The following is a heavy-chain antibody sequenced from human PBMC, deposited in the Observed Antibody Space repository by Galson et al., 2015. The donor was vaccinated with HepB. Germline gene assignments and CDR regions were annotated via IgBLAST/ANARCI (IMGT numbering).Heavy chain of an antibody. Sequence: SVKVSCKASGYTFTSYGISWVRQAPGQGLEWMGWISAYNGNTNYAQKLQGRVTMTTDTSTSTAYMELRSLRSDDTAVYYCAREPGGGYSSSHYYGMDVWGQGTTVTVSS. J-gene: IGHJ6*02. CDR3: AREPGGGYSSSHYYGMDV. CDR2: ISAYNGNT. D-gene: IGHD6-6*01. CDR1: GYTFTSYG. V-gene: IGHV1-18*01.